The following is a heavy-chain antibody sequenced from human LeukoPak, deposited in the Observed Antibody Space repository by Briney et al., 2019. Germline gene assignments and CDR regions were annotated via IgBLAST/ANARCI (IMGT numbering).Heavy chain of an antibody. CDR1: GGSISSYY. V-gene: IGHV4-59*01. Sequence: SETPSLTCTVSGGSISSYYWSWIRQPPGKGLEWIGYIYYSGSTNYNPSLKSRVTISVDTSKNQFSLKLSSVTAADTAVYYCARMAYDSSGYVDAFDIWGQGTMVTVSS. CDR2: IYYSGST. D-gene: IGHD3-22*01. CDR3: ARMAYDSSGYVDAFDI. J-gene: IGHJ3*02.